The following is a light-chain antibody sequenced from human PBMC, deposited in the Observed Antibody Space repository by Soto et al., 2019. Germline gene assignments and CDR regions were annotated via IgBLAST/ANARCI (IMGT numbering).Light chain of an antibody. CDR3: QQYYNAPSYT. CDR1: QSVLYSSNNKNY. Sequence: DIVMTQSPDSLAVSLGERATINCKSSQSVLYSSNNKNYLAWYQQKPGQPPKLLIYWASTRESGVPDRFSGSGSGTDVTLTISSLQAEDVAVYYCQQYYNAPSYTFGQGTKLEI. CDR2: WAS. J-gene: IGKJ2*01. V-gene: IGKV4-1*01.